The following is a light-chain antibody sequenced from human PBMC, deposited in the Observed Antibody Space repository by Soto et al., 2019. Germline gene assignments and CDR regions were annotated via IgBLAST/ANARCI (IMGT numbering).Light chain of an antibody. Sequence: EIVLTQSPGTLSLSPGERATLSCRASQSVASRNLAWYQQRSGQAPRLLIYGTSNRATGIPDRFSGSGSGTDFSLTISSLEPGDLAVYYCQQYGSSPRTFGQGTKVEIK. CDR1: QSVASRN. J-gene: IGKJ1*01. CDR3: QQYGSSPRT. V-gene: IGKV3-20*01. CDR2: GTS.